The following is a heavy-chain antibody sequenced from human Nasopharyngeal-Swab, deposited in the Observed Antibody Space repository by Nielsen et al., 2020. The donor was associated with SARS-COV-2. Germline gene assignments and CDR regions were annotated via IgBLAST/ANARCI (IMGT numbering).Heavy chain of an antibody. CDR2: IWYDGSNK. J-gene: IGHJ4*02. Sequence: GESLKISCAASGFTFSSYGMHWVRQAPGKGLEWVAVIWYDGSNKYYADSVKGRFPISRDNSKNTLYLQMNSLRAEDTAVYYCARDLEPTGTGGVSYWGQGTLVTVSS. D-gene: IGHD1-1*01. CDR3: ARDLEPTGTGGVSY. V-gene: IGHV3-33*01. CDR1: GFTFSSYG.